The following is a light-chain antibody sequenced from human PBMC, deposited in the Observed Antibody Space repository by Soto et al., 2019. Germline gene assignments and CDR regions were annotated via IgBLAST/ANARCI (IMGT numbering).Light chain of an antibody. V-gene: IGKV4-1*01. CDR1: QSVLFDSNRKNY. CDR3: QQYYETPYP. J-gene: IGKJ2*01. Sequence: DFVITQSPDSLAVSLGERATINCRSSQSVLFDSNRKNYLAWYRQKPGQPPKLIIYWATIRESGVPDRFTGSVSGTDFTLTMSSLHAEDVAVYSGQQYYETPYPSSQGTKREI. CDR2: WAT.